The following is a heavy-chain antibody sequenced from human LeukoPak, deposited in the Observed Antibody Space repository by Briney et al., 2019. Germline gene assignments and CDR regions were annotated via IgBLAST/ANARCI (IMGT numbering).Heavy chain of an antibody. J-gene: IGHJ5*02. CDR2: VSVYKGNT. V-gene: IGHV1-18*01. CDR3: ARGDWFDP. CDR1: GYTFNSYD. Sequence: ASVKVSCKASGYTFNSYDIKWVRQAPGQGLEGMEWVSVYKGNTNYPQKFEGRVAMTTDTSSSTAYMELRSLRSDDTAIYYCARGDWFDPWGQGTLVTVSS. D-gene: IGHD2-21*01.